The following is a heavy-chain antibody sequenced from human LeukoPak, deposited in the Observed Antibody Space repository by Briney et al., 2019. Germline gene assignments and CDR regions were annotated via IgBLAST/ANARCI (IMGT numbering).Heavy chain of an antibody. CDR3: AKLFASPVGSDY. CDR2: ISSSGDTM. D-gene: IGHD3-10*01. V-gene: IGHV3-11*04. J-gene: IGHJ4*02. CDR1: GFTFSDYY. Sequence: GGSLRLSCAASGFTFSDYYMTWNRQAPGKGLEWLSYISSSGDTMYYADSVKGRFTISRDNAKNSLFLQINSLRAEDTAVYYCAKLFASPVGSDYWGQGTLVTVSS.